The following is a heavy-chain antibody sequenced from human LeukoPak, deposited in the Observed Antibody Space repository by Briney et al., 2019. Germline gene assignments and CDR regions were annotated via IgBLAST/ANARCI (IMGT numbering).Heavy chain of an antibody. D-gene: IGHD1-26*01. Sequence: ASVKVSCKASGYTFTGYYMHWVRQAPGQGLEWMGWINPNSGGTNYAQKFQGWVTMTRDMSISTAYMELSRLRSDDTAIYYCARATGTYWWFDSWGQGTLVTVSS. CDR2: INPNSGGT. CDR3: ARATGTYWWFDS. CDR1: GYTFTGYY. V-gene: IGHV1-2*04. J-gene: IGHJ5*01.